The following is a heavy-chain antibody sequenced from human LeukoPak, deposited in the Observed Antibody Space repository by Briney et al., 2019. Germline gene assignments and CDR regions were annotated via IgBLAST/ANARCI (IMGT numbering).Heavy chain of an antibody. J-gene: IGHJ5*02. CDR2: IKQDGSEK. D-gene: IGHD6-13*01. Sequence: AGGSLRLSCAASGFTFSSYWMSWVRQAPGKGLEWVANIKQDGSEKYCVDSVKGRFTISRDNAKNSLYLQMNSLRAEDTAVYYCARAKQQLVRDNWFDPWGQGTLVTVSS. CDR1: GFTFSSYW. V-gene: IGHV3-7*01. CDR3: ARAKQQLVRDNWFDP.